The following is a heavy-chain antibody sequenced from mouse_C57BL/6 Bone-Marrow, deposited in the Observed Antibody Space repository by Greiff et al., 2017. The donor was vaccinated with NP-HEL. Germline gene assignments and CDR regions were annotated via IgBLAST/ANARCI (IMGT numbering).Heavy chain of an antibody. CDR1: GFTFSSYA. V-gene: IGHV5-4*01. CDR2: ISDGGSYT. Sequence: EVQGVESGGGLVKPGGSLKLSCAASGFTFSSYAMSWVRQTPEKRLEWVATISDGGSYTYYPDNLKGRFTISRDNAKNNLDLQMSHLKSEDTAMYYCALRAWFAYWGQGTLVTVSA. J-gene: IGHJ3*01. CDR3: ALRAWFAY.